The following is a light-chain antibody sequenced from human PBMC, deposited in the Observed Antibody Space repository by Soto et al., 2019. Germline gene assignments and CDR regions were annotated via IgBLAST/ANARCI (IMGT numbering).Light chain of an antibody. CDR3: NSYTSSTSLPYV. V-gene: IGLV2-14*01. CDR2: GVT. CDR1: DSDVGGYNY. Sequence: QSALTQPASVSGSPGQSITISCTGTDSDVGGYNYVSWYQQHPGKAPKLMIYGVTSRPSGVSHRFSGSKSGNTASLTISALQAEDEADYFCNSYTSSTSLPYVFGTGTKLTVL. J-gene: IGLJ1*01.